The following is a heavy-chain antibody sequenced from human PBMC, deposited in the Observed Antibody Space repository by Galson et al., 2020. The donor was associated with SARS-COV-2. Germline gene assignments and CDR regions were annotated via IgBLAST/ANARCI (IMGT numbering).Heavy chain of an antibody. CDR1: GGPISSEYYS. V-gene: IGHV4-30-2*01. Sequence: ASETLSLTCAASGGPISSEYYSWHWIRQPPGKALEWTGYIYHTGPTYYNRSLKSRVTISVDTSQNHFSLTLTSVTAADTAIYFCARGRGGFSLSYNWFDPWGQGTLVTVSS. CDR2: IYHTGPT. J-gene: IGHJ5*02. D-gene: IGHD2-15*01. CDR3: ARGRGGFSLSYNWFDP.